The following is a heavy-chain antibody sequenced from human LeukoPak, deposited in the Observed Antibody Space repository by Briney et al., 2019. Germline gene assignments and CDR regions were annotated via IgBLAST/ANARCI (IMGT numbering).Heavy chain of an antibody. Sequence: SETLSLTCAVSGGSISSGGYSWSWIRQPPGKGLEWIGYIYHSGSTYYNPSLKSRVTISVDRSKNQFSLKLSSVTAADTAVYYCAGDPDTDYYYGMDVWGQGTTVTVSS. CDR1: GGSISSGGYS. V-gene: IGHV4-30-2*01. CDR3: AGDPDTDYYYGMDV. CDR2: IYHSGST. D-gene: IGHD5-18*01. J-gene: IGHJ6*02.